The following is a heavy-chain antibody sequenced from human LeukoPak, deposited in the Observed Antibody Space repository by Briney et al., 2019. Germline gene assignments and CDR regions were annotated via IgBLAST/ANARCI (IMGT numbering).Heavy chain of an antibody. CDR1: GFTFSSYS. D-gene: IGHD2-2*01. J-gene: IGHJ5*02. V-gene: IGHV3-7*01. CDR3: ARDSGPPAAIPWFDP. CDR2: IKQDGSEK. Sequence: GGSLRLSCAASGFTFSSYSMNWVRQAPGKGLEWVANIKQDGSEKYYVDSVKGRFTISRDNAKNSLYLQMNSLRAEDTAVYYCARDSGPPAAIPWFDPWGQGTLVTVSS.